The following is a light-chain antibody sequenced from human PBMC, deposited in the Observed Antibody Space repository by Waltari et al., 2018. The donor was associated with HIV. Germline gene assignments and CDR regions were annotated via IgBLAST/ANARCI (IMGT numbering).Light chain of an antibody. J-gene: IGKJ3*01. CDR2: WAS. V-gene: IGKV4-1*01. Sequence: DIVMTQSPDSLAVSLGERATINCKSRQSVLYSSNNKDYLAWYQQRPGQPPKLLIYWASTRESGVPDRFSGSGSGTNFTLTISSLQAEDVAVYYCQQYYSTGFTFGPGTKVDIK. CDR3: QQYYSTGFT. CDR1: QSVLYSSNNKDY.